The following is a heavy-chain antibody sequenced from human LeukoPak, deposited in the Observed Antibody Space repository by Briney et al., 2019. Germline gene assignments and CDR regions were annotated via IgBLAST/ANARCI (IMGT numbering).Heavy chain of an antibody. CDR2: IIPIFGTA. J-gene: IGHJ4*02. D-gene: IGHD4-23*01. V-gene: IGHV1-69*13. CDR3: ASSPDYGGSYFDY. Sequence: EASVKVSCTASGGTFSSYAISWVRQAPGQGLEWMGGIIPIFGTANYAQKFQGRVTITADESTSTAYMELSSLRSEDTAVYYCASSPDYGGSYFDYWGQGTLVTVSS. CDR1: GGTFSSYA.